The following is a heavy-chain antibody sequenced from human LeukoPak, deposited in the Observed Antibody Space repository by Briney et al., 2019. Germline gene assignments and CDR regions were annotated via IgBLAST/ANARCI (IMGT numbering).Heavy chain of an antibody. CDR3: ARQGGWGGGYTDLDAFDI. J-gene: IGHJ3*02. CDR1: GYTFTNYW. Sequence: GESLKISCQGSGYTFTNYWIGWVRQMPGIGLEWMGIIYPGDSDMIYSPSFQGQVTISADKSISTAFLQWSSLKASDTAMYYCARQGGWGGGYTDLDAFDIWGQGTMVTVSS. CDR2: IYPGDSDM. V-gene: IGHV5-51*01. D-gene: IGHD5-12*01.